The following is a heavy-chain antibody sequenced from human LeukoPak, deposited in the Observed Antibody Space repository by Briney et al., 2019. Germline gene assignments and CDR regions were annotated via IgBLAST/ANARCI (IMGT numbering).Heavy chain of an antibody. V-gene: IGHV3-48*01. Sequence: GGSLRLSCAASRFTFSTYSMNWVRQAPGRGLEWVSYISSTSTNIYYKDSVKGRFTISRDNAKNSLYLHMTSLRAEDTAVYYCVRNDGDDAFDIWGQGAMVTVSS. CDR3: VRNDGDDAFDI. CDR2: ISSTSTNI. CDR1: RFTFSTYS. J-gene: IGHJ3*02. D-gene: IGHD4-17*01.